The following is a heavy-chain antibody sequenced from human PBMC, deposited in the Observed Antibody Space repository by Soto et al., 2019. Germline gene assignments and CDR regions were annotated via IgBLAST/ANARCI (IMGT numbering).Heavy chain of an antibody. D-gene: IGHD3-3*01. Sequence: GGSLRLSCAASGFTLSSYAMSWVRQAPGKGLEWVSGISGSGGSTYQADSVKGRFTISRDNSKNTLYLQMNSLRADDTAVYYCAKVIRFLEWPDYWGQGTLVTVSS. CDR2: ISGSGGST. CDR3: AKVIRFLEWPDY. CDR1: GFTLSSYA. J-gene: IGHJ4*02. V-gene: IGHV3-23*01.